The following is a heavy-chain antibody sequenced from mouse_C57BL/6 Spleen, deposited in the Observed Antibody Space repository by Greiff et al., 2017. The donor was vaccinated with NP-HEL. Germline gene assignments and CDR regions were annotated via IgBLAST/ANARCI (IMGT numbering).Heavy chain of an antibody. CDR3: AIEIDDYGDWFAY. Sequence: QVQLQQSGAELAKPGASVKLSCKASGYTFTSYWMHWVKQRPGQGLEWIGYINPSSGYTKYNQKFKDKATLTADKSSSTAYMQLSSLTYEDSAVYYCAIEIDDYGDWFAYWGQVTLVTVSA. CDR1: GYTFTSYW. V-gene: IGHV1-7*01. J-gene: IGHJ3*01. CDR2: INPSSGYT. D-gene: IGHD2-4*01.